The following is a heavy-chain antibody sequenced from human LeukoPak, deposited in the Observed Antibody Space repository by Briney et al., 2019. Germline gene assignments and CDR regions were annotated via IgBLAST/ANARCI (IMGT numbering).Heavy chain of an antibody. V-gene: IGHV1-3*01. CDR3: ARDTFCTNGICYLYHSSDY. D-gene: IGHD2-8*01. Sequence: ASVKVFCKASGYTFISYAMHWVRQVPGQRLEWMGWINVGNGNIKYSQKFQDRIALTRDTSANTAYMELSSLTSEDTAVYYCARDTFCTNGICYLYHSSDYWGQGTLVTVSS. CDR1: GYTFISYA. J-gene: IGHJ4*02. CDR2: INVGNGNI.